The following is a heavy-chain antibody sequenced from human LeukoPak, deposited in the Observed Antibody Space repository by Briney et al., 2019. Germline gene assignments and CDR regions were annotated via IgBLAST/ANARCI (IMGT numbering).Heavy chain of an antibody. CDR3: AKDFPHYGSGSSHFDY. D-gene: IGHD3-10*01. CDR2: ISYDGSKK. Sequence: GGSLRLSCAASGFTFSRYGTHWVRQAPGKGLEWVAVISYDGSKKDYADSVKGRFTISRDNSKNTLYLQMNGLRVEDTAVYYCAKDFPHYGSGSSHFDYWGQGTLVTVSS. V-gene: IGHV3-30*18. CDR1: GFTFSRYG. J-gene: IGHJ4*02.